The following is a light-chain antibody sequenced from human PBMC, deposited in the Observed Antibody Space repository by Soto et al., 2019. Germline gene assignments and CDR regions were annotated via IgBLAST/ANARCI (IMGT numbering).Light chain of an antibody. CDR2: DVS. Sequence: QSALTQPASVSGSPGQSITISCTGTSSDVGGYNYVSWYQQNPGKAPKLMIYDVSNRPSGVSNRFSGSKSGNTASLTISGLQAEDEADYYCSSYTSSSTGVFGGGTKLTVL. CDR1: SSDVGGYNY. J-gene: IGLJ2*01. CDR3: SSYTSSSTGV. V-gene: IGLV2-14*01.